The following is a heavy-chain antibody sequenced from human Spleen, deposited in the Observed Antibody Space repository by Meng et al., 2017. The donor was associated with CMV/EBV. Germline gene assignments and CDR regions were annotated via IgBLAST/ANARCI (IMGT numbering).Heavy chain of an antibody. D-gene: IGHD6-13*01. CDR1: GGSVSSGSYY. Sequence: SETLSLTCTVSGGSVSSGSYYWSWIRQPPGKGLEWIGYSYYSGSTNYNPSIKSRVTISVDTSKNQFSLNLSSLTAADTAIYYCARDPPSAALDYWGQGTLVTVSS. CDR2: SYYSGST. V-gene: IGHV4-61*01. CDR3: ARDPPSAALDY. J-gene: IGHJ4*02.